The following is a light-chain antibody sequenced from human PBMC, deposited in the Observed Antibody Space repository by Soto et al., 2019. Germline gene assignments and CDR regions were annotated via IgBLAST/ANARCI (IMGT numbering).Light chain of an antibody. CDR3: SSYAGNNNFVV. CDR2: GNK. CDR1: SSNIGAGYD. J-gene: IGLJ2*01. Sequence: QSVLTQPPSVSGAPGQRITISCTGSSSNIGAGYDVHWYQHLPGTAPKLLIFGNKNRPSGVPDRFSGSKSGTSASLAITGLQAEDEADYYCSSYAGNNNFVVFGGGTKLTVL. V-gene: IGLV1-40*01.